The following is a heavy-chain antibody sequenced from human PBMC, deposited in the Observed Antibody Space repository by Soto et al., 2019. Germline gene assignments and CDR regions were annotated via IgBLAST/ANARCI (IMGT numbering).Heavy chain of an antibody. D-gene: IGHD5-12*01. Sequence: SVKVSCKASGGTFSNSAISWVRQAPGQGLEWLGGIMPIFRTPDYAQTFQGRVTMTTDTSTSTVHMEVRSLRSDDTAVYYCAREGVAPYYYYGMDVWGQGTPVTVSS. CDR3: AREGVAPYYYYGMDV. CDR2: IMPIFRTP. J-gene: IGHJ6*02. CDR1: GGTFSNSA. V-gene: IGHV1-69*05.